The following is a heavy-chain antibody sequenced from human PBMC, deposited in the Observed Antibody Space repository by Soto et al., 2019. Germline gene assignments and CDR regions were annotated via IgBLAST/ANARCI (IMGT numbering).Heavy chain of an antibody. V-gene: IGHV4-59*08. CDR1: GASVSNYY. Sequence: PSETLSLTCTVSGASVSNYYWSWIRQPPGKGLEWIGYTSHSGINNINPSLKSRATFSVDTSKNQFSLKLSSVTAADTAVYYCARFYYDNSGYAFDSWGQGTLVTVSS. CDR3: ARFYYDNSGYAFDS. J-gene: IGHJ4*02. CDR2: TSHSGIN. D-gene: IGHD3-22*01.